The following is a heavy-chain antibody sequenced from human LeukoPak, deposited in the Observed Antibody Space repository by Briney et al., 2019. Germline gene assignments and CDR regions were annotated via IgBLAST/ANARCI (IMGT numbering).Heavy chain of an antibody. CDR2: ISGSGGST. CDR1: GFTFSSYG. CDR3: ARERGKPYYYYYMDV. J-gene: IGHJ6*03. Sequence: GGSLRLSCAASGFTFSSYGMSWVRQAPGKGLEWVSAISGSGGSTYYADSVKGRFTISRDNSKNTLYLQMNSLRAEDTAVYYCARERGKPYYYYYMDVWGKGTTVTVSS. D-gene: IGHD5-12*01. V-gene: IGHV3-23*01.